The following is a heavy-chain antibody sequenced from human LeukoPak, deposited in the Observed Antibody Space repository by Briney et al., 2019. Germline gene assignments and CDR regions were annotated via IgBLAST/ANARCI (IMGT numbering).Heavy chain of an antibody. CDR2: ISGSGGST. CDR1: GFTFSSYA. D-gene: IGHD6-19*01. CDR3: ARDRLKVAGNYYYYALDV. J-gene: IGHJ6*02. Sequence: HPGGSLRLSCAASGFTFSSYAMSWVRQAPGKGLEWVSAISGSGGSTYYADSVKGRFTISRDNAKNSLYLQMNSLRAEDTAVYYCARDRLKVAGNYYYYALDVWGQGTTVTVSS. V-gene: IGHV3-23*01.